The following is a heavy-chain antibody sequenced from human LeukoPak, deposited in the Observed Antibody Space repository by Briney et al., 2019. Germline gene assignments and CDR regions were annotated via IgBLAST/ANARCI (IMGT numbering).Heavy chain of an antibody. CDR2: IIPIFGTA. Sequence: ASVKVSCKASGGTFSSYAISWVRQAPGQGLEWMGGIIPIFGTANYAQKFQGRVTITTDESTSTAYMELSSLRSEDTAVYYCARGDFWSGSFDYWGQGTLVTVSS. CDR3: ARGDFWSGSFDY. J-gene: IGHJ4*02. CDR1: GGTFSSYA. D-gene: IGHD3-3*01. V-gene: IGHV1-69*05.